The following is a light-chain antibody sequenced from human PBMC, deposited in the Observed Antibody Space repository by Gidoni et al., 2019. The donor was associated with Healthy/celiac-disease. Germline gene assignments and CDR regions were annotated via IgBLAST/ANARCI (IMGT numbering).Light chain of an antibody. CDR3: QQSYSTPLR. Sequence: DIQMTQSPSSLSASVGDRVTITCRARQSISSYLNWYQQKPGKAPKLLIYAASSLQSGVPSRFSGSGSGTDFTLTISSLQPEDFATYYCQQSYSTPLRFGQGTKLEIK. V-gene: IGKV1-39*01. CDR2: AAS. CDR1: QSISSY. J-gene: IGKJ2*03.